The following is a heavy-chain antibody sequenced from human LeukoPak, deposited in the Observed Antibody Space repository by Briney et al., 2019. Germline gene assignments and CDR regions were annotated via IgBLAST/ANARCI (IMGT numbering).Heavy chain of an antibody. D-gene: IGHD5-18*01. CDR1: GGSITSDY. V-gene: IGHV4-59*08. CDR3: ARGNAARRSAMAMYHFDY. CDR2: IHYSGNT. J-gene: IGHJ4*02. Sequence: SETLSLTCTVPGGSITSDYRSWIRQPPGRGLEWIGYIHYSGNTKYNPSLESRVTMSVDTSKNQFSLKVSSVTAADTAVYYCARGNAARRSAMAMYHFDYGGQGILVTVS.